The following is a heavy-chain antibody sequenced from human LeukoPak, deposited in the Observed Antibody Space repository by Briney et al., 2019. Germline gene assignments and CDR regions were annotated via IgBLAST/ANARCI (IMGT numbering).Heavy chain of an antibody. CDR1: GGSISSSSYY. D-gene: IGHD6-13*01. V-gene: IGHV4-39*07. CDR3: ASSSKGIAAAGD. Sequence: PSETLSLTCTDSGGSISSSSYYWGWIRQPPGKGLEWIGSIYYSGSTYYNPSLKSRVTISVDTSKNQFSLKLSSVTAADTAVYYCASSSKGIAAAGDWGQGTLVTVSS. J-gene: IGHJ4*02. CDR2: IYYSGST.